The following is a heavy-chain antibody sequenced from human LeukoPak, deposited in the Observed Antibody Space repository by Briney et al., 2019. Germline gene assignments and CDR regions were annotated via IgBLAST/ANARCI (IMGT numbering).Heavy chain of an antibody. D-gene: IGHD3-9*01. J-gene: IGHJ4*02. Sequence: GRSLRLSCAASGFTFSSYAMHWVRQAPGKGLEWVAVISYDGSNKYYADSVKGRFTISRDNSKNTLYLQMNSLRAEDTAVYYCARASYYDILGVDYWGQGTLVTASS. CDR1: GFTFSSYA. V-gene: IGHV3-30*01. CDR2: ISYDGSNK. CDR3: ARASYYDILGVDY.